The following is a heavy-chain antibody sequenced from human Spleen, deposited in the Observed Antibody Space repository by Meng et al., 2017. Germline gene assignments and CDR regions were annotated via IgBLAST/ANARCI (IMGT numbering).Heavy chain of an antibody. V-gene: IGHV3-43D*04. CDR2: ISWNGGST. D-gene: IGHD3-22*01. CDR3: VKELRSGYSYTTFDL. CDR1: GFTFDDYA. J-gene: IGHJ3*01. Sequence: ETLSLTCAASGFTFDDYAMHWVRQAPGKGLEWVSLISWNGGSTYYTDSVKGRFTISRDNSKNSLYLQMNSLTAEDTALYYCVKELRSGYSYTTFDLWGQGTVVTVSS.